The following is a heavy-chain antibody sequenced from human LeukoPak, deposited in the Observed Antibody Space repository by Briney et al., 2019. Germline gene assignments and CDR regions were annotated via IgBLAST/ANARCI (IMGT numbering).Heavy chain of an antibody. CDR1: GGSINSYY. CDR2: IYHRGST. Sequence: SETLSLTCTVSGGSINSYYWSWIRQPPGKGLEWIGYIYHRGSTNYNSSLKSRVSISVDTSKNQFYLKLTSVTAADTAVYYCARAGGYSSGWSDYWGQGTLVTVSS. CDR3: ARAGGYSSGWSDY. D-gene: IGHD6-19*01. V-gene: IGHV4-59*08. J-gene: IGHJ4*02.